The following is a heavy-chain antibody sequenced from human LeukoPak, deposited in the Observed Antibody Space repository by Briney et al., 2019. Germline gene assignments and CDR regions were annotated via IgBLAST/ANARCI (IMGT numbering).Heavy chain of an antibody. CDR3: ARYDGTHHDY. CDR2: IYHSGST. V-gene: IGHV4-30-2*01. J-gene: IGHJ4*02. CDR1: GGSISSGGYS. Sequence: SQTLSLTCAVSGGSISSGGYSWSWIRQPPGKGLEWIGYIYHSGSTYYNPSLKSRVTISVDSSKNQFSLKLSSVTAADTAVYYCARYDGTHHDYWGQGTLVTVSS. D-gene: IGHD3-22*01.